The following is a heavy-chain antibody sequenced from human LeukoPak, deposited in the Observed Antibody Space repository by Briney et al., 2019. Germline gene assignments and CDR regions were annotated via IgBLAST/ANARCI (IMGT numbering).Heavy chain of an antibody. CDR3: ARDPVYYYDSSGYSVFDY. V-gene: IGHV3-48*01. CDR2: ISSSSTI. CDR1: GFTFSSYG. D-gene: IGHD3-22*01. Sequence: GGSLRLSCAASGFTFSSYGMSWVRQAPGKGLEWVSYISSSSTIYYADSVKGRFTISRDNAKNSLYLQMNSLRAEDTAVYYCARDPVYYYDSSGYSVFDYWGQGTLVTVSS. J-gene: IGHJ4*02.